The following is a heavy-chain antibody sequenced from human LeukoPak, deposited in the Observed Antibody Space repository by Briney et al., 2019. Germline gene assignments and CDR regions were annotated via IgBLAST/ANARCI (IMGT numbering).Heavy chain of an antibody. Sequence: SGTLSLTCTVSGGSINYYYWSWIRQPPGKGLEYIGYIYSSGSTNYNPSLKSRVTMSVDTSKNQFSLKLSSVTAADTAVYYCARDSRYSDTSGYYYSHYYMDVWGKGTTVTVSS. CDR1: GGSINYYY. J-gene: IGHJ6*03. D-gene: IGHD3-22*01. V-gene: IGHV4-59*01. CDR2: IYSSGST. CDR3: ARDSRYSDTSGYYYSHYYMDV.